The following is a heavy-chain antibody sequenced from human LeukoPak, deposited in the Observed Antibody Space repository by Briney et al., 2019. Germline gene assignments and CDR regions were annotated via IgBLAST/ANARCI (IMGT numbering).Heavy chain of an antibody. D-gene: IGHD5/OR15-5a*01. J-gene: IGHJ4*02. CDR2: ISGPAGSW. CDR3: AKKVGLVSAPLYYFEV. Sequence: GGSLRLSCAASGFTFSSYAMSWVRQAPGKWLEWVSAISGPAGSWDYADSVKGRFTISRDNSKNTLFLQMNSLRAEATAIYYCAKKVGLVSAPLYYFEVWGQGTLVTVSS. V-gene: IGHV3-23*01. CDR1: GFTFSSYA.